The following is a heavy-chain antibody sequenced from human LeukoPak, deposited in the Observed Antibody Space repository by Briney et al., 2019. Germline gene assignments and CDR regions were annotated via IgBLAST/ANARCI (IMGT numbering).Heavy chain of an antibody. V-gene: IGHV3-9*01. Sequence: SLRLSCAASGFTFEDYAMHWVRQAPGKGLEWVSGISWNGGRIGYADSVKGRFTISRDNAKSSLYLQMNSLRPEDTALYYCAKNPYYYDSSGYSAPPDYWGRGTLVTVSS. J-gene: IGHJ4*02. CDR3: AKNPYYYDSSGYSAPPDY. CDR2: ISWNGGRI. D-gene: IGHD3-22*01. CDR1: GFTFEDYA.